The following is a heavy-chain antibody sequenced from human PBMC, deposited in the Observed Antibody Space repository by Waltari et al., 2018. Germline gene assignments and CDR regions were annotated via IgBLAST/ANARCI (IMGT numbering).Heavy chain of an antibody. D-gene: IGHD6-19*01. J-gene: IGHJ6*02. CDR1: GDSVSSNSAA. CDR2: NYYRSNWYS. V-gene: IGHV6-1*01. CDR3: ARDPIAVAGTGYGMDV. Sequence: QVQLQQSGPGLAKPSQTLSLTCAISGDSVSSNSAAWNWIRQSPSRGLEWLGRNYYRSNWYSDYAVSVKSRITINPDTSRNQFSLQLNSVTPEDTAVYYCARDPIAVAGTGYGMDVWGQGTTVTVSS.